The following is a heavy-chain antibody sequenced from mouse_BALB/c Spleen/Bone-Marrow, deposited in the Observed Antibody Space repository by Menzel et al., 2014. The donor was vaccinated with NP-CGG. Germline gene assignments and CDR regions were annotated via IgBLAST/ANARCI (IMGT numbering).Heavy chain of an antibody. CDR3: AKHEDRYDWFAY. CDR2: IWDGGST. D-gene: IGHD2-14*01. J-gene: IGHJ3*01. CDR1: GFSLTDYG. Sequence: QVHLQQSGPGLVAPSQSLSITCTVSGFSLTDYGVSWIRQPPGKGLEWLGVIWDGGSTYYNSALKSRLSISKDNSKSQVFLKMNSLQTDDTAMYYCAKHEDRYDWFAYWGQGTLVTVSA. V-gene: IGHV2-6-5*01.